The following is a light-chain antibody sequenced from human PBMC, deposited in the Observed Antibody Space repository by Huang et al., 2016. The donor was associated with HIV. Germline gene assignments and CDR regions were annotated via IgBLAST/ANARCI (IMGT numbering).Light chain of an antibody. Sequence: IILTQSPATLSLSPGERASLSCRASQSLSRYVAWYQHKPGQAPRLLIYDGSNRASCIPARFSGSGSGTDFTLTISSLEPEDFAVYYCQQRSNWGGAFGPGTKVEI. V-gene: IGKV3-11*01. CDR2: DGS. CDR3: QQRSNWGGA. J-gene: IGKJ3*01. CDR1: QSLSRY.